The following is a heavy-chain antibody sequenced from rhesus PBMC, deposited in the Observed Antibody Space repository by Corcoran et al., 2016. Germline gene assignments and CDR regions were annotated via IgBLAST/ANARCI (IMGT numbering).Heavy chain of an antibody. CDR2: ISYTGGST. V-gene: IGHV3S18*01. J-gene: IGHJ4*01. CDR1: GFSFSAYY. CDR3: ARGPSGWYGGY. D-gene: IGHD6-31*01. Sequence: EVQLVESGGGLAKPGGSLRLSCAASGFSFSAYYMYWVRPAPGKGLGWVSGISYTGGSTYYADSVKGRFTISRENAKITLYLQMDSLRAEDTAVYYCARGPSGWYGGYWGQGVLVTVSS.